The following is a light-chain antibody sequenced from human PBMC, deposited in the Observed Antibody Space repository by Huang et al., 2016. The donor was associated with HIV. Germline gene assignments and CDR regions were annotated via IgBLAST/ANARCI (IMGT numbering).Light chain of an antibody. CDR2: GAS. V-gene: IGKV3-20*01. Sequence: EIVLPPSPGTLSLSPGERATLSCRARQSVSSNYLAWYQQKPGQAPRLLIYGASSRAAGIPDRVSGSGSGTDFTFTISSLESEDSAAYYCQQYDSSPETFGQGTKVEIK. J-gene: IGKJ1*01. CDR3: QQYDSSPET. CDR1: QSVSSNY.